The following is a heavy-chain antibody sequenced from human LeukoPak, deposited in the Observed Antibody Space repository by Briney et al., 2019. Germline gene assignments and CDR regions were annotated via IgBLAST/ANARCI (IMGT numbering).Heavy chain of an antibody. Sequence: GGSLRLSCAASGFTFSSYEMNWVRQAPGKGLEWVSYISSSGSTIYYADSVKGRFTISRDNAKNSLYLQMNSLRAEDTAVYYCAKDSVLRFLEWLFPLDYWGKATLVTVSS. CDR1: GFTFSSYE. V-gene: IGHV3-48*03. CDR3: AKDSVLRFLEWLFPLDY. CDR2: ISSSGSTI. J-gene: IGHJ4*02. D-gene: IGHD3-3*01.